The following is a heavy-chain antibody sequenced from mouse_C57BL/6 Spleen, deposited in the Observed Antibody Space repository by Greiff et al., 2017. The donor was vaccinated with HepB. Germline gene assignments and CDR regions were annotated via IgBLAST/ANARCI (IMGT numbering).Heavy chain of an antibody. Sequence: EVQLQQSGPELVKPGASVKISCKASGYTFTDYYMNWVKQSHGKSLEWIGDINPNNGGTSYNQKFKGKATLTVDKSSSTAYMALRSLTSEDSAVYYCARNTTVVVDYFDYWGQGTTLTVSS. CDR1: GYTFTDYY. D-gene: IGHD1-1*01. V-gene: IGHV1-26*01. CDR2: INPNNGGT. CDR3: ARNTTVVVDYFDY. J-gene: IGHJ2*01.